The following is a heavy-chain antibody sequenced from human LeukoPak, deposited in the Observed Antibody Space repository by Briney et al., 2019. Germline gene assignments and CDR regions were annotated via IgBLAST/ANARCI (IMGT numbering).Heavy chain of an antibody. CDR3: ARTKQWLAFDI. Sequence: PSETLSLTCTVSGDSISSYYWSWIRPAPGKGPEWIGNFHNTVNINYNPALRSRVTILLDTSKNRFSLRLTSMTAADTAVYYCARTKQWLAFDIWGQGTTVTVSS. J-gene: IGHJ3*02. V-gene: IGHV4-59*01. CDR1: GDSISSYY. D-gene: IGHD6-19*01. CDR2: FHNTVNI.